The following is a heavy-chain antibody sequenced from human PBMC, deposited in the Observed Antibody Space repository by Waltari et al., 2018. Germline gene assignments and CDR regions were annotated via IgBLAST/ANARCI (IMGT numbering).Heavy chain of an antibody. J-gene: IGHJ6*02. V-gene: IGHV1-3*01. CDR1: GYTFTSYA. CDR2: INAGNGNT. CDR3: ARTLAAAGFYYYYGMDV. Sequence: QVQLVQSGAEVKKPGASVKVSCKASGYTFTSYAMHWVRQAPGQRLEWMGWINAGNGNTKDSQKVQGRVTITRDTSASTAYMELSSLRSEDTAVYYCARTLAAAGFYYYYGMDVWGQGTTVTVSS. D-gene: IGHD6-13*01.